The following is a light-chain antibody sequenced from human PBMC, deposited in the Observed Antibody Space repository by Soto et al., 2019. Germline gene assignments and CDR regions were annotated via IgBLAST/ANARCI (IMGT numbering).Light chain of an antibody. CDR1: SSDVGGYNY. Sequence: QSALTQPRSVSGSSGQSVTISCTGTSSDVGGYNYVSWYQQHPGKAPKLMIYDVSKRPSGVPDRFSGSKSGNTASLTISGLQAEDEADYYCCSYAGSYTQVFGGGTKVTVL. V-gene: IGLV2-11*01. CDR2: DVS. J-gene: IGLJ3*02. CDR3: CSYAGSYTQV.